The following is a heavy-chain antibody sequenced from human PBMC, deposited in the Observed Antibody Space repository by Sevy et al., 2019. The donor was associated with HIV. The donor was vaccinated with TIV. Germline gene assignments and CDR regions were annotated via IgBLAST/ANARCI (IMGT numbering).Heavy chain of an antibody. CDR2: IFYEGGN. D-gene: IGHD3-10*01. CDR1: GGSVTSSRYC. CDR3: ARVRWDYGSGAYYKYYFDS. V-gene: IGHV4-61*01. Sequence: SETLSLTCTVSGGSVTSSRYCWSWIRQPPGKGLQWIGYIFYEGGNFYNPSLSSRVTLSVDRSNNQFSLGLTSVTAADSAVYYCARVRWDYGSGAYYKYYFDSWGQGTQVTVSS. J-gene: IGHJ4*02.